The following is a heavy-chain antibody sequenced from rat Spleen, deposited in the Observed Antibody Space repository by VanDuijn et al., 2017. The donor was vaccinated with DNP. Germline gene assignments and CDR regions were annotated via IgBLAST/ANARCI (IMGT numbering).Heavy chain of an antibody. CDR1: GFTFSDYA. CDR2: IIYDGTRT. Sequence: EVQLVESGGGLVQAGRSLKLSCAASGFTFSDYAMAWVRQAPKKGLEWVATIIYDGTRTYYRDSVKGRFTISRDNAKSTLYLQMDSLRSEDTATYYCARPRTSNWFAYWGQGALVTVSS. J-gene: IGHJ3*01. V-gene: IGHV5-17*01. CDR3: ARPRTSNWFAY. D-gene: IGHD2-5*01.